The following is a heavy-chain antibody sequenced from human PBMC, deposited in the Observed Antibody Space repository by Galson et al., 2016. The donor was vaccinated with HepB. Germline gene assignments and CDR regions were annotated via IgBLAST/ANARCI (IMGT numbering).Heavy chain of an antibody. CDR2: INQDGSVE. Sequence: SLRLSCAASGFSLRNHWMSWVRQAPGKGLEWVANINQDGSVEKYVDSVKGRFTIFKDNAKNSLYLQLNSLSAEDTAMFYCARIAADGSTFDCWGQGTLVTVSS. V-gene: IGHV3-7*03. J-gene: IGHJ4*02. CDR1: GFSLRNHW. D-gene: IGHD6-13*01. CDR3: ARIAADGSTFDC.